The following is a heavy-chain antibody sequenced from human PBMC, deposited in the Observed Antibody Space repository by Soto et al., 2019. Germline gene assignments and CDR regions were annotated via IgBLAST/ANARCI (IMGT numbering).Heavy chain of an antibody. CDR1: GDSISSRNW. CDR3: ARRKLEMMYVGWFDP. Sequence: QVQLQESGPGLVKPSETLSLTCAVSGDSISSRNWWSWVRQTPGKGLEYIGEIHHSGSTNYNPSLKSRVTMSVDKSKNQFSLNLNFVTAADTAIYYCARRKLEMMYVGWFDPWGQGTLVTVSS. D-gene: IGHD2-8*01. J-gene: IGHJ5*02. V-gene: IGHV4-4*02. CDR2: IHHSGST.